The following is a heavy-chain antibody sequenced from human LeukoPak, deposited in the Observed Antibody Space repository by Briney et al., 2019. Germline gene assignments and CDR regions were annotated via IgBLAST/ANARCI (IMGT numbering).Heavy chain of an antibody. Sequence: GGSLRLSCAASGFTFSGSALHWVRQASGKGLEWVGRIRSTANGYATAYAASVKGRFTISRDDSKNTAYLQMDSLKTEDTAVYYCAKGGAVAHLRDYYYYYYMDVWGKGTTVTVSS. D-gene: IGHD6-19*01. CDR2: IRSTANGYAT. CDR3: AKGGAVAHLRDYYYYYYMDV. CDR1: GFTFSGSA. J-gene: IGHJ6*03. V-gene: IGHV3-73*01.